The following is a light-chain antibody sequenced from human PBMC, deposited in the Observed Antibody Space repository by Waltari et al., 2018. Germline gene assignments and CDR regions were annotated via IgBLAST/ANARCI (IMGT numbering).Light chain of an antibody. CDR3: MQGTHWPPT. V-gene: IGKV2-30*02. CDR2: KVS. Sequence: DVVMTQSPLSLPVTPGQPASISCRSSQSLVHSDGNTYLNWFQQRPGQSTRRLIYKVSDRDSGVPDRFSGSGSGTDFTLKISRVEAEDVAIYYCMQGTHWPPTFGQGTKVEI. CDR1: QSLVHSDGNTY. J-gene: IGKJ1*01.